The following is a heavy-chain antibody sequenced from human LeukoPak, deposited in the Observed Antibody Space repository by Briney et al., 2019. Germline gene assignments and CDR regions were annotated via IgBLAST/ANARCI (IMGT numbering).Heavy chain of an antibody. Sequence: GGSLRLSCTVSSFLFSSNAMRWLRHATGKGLEWVVAISGCGGNTYYTDSVKGGFTISIDNSKNTLFLQMNSLRAEDTAVYYCAKGRAGDVTDYWGQGTLVTVSS. J-gene: IGHJ4*02. CDR1: SFLFSSNA. CDR2: ISGCGGNT. CDR3: AKGRAGDVTDY. V-gene: IGHV3-23*01. D-gene: IGHD6-13*01.